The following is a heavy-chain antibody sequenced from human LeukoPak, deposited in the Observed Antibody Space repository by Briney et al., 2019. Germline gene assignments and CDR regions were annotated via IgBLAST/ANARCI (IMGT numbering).Heavy chain of an antibody. CDR1: GYSFSNYD. CDR3: ARGPGPDSWTAEYFQH. D-gene: IGHD6-13*01. J-gene: IGHJ1*01. V-gene: IGHV1-8*02. CDR2: MNPHRGDT. Sequence: ASVKVSCKPSGYSFSNYDFNWVRLRQAFGQGPEWMGWMNPHRGDTGSPERFRGRISMTWDTSTSTAYLEVTDLTSDDTAVYYCARGPGPDSWTAEYFQHWGQGTLVTVSS.